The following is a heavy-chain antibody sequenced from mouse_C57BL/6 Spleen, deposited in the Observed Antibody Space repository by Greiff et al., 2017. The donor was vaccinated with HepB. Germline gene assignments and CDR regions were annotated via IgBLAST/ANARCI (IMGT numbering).Heavy chain of an antibody. CDR3: ARDATVVAREAFDY. Sequence: VQLQQSGAELVRPGASVKLSCKASGYTFTDYYINWVKQRPGQGLEWIARIYPGSGNTYYNEKFKGKATLTAEKSSSTAYMQLSSLTSEDSAVYFCARDATVVAREAFDYWGQGTTLTVSS. CDR1: GYTFTDYY. J-gene: IGHJ2*01. D-gene: IGHD1-1*01. V-gene: IGHV1-76*01. CDR2: IYPGSGNT.